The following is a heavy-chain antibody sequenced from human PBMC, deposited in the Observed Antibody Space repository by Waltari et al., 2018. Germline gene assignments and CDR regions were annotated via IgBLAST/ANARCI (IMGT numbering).Heavy chain of an antibody. D-gene: IGHD6-19*01. CDR3: ARIGYSSGWYPY. J-gene: IGHJ4*02. CDR2: ISYDVRNK. CDR1: GFTFSSYA. V-gene: IGHV3-30*01. Sequence: QVQLVESGGGVVQPGRSLRLSCAASGFTFSSYAMHWVRQAPGKGLEWVAVISYDVRNKYYADSVKGRFTISRDNSKNTLYLQMNSLRAEDTAVYYCARIGYSSGWYPYWGQGTLVTVSS.